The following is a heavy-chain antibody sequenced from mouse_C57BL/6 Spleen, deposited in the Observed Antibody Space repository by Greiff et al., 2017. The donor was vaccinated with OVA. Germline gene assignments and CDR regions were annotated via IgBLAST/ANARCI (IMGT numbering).Heavy chain of an antibody. CDR1: GFTFSDYG. J-gene: IGHJ3*01. D-gene: IGHD4-1*01. CDR3: ARNSNRGVSWFAY. Sequence: EVHLVESGGGLVKPGGSLKLSCAASGFTFSDYGMHWVRQAPEKGLEWVAYISSGSSTIYYADTVKGRFTISRDNAKNTLFLQMTSLRSEDTAMYYCARNSNRGVSWFAYWGQGTLVTVSA. V-gene: IGHV5-17*01. CDR2: ISSGSSTI.